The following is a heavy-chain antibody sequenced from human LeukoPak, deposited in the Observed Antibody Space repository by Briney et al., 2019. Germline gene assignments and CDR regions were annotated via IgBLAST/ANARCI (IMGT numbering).Heavy chain of an antibody. Sequence: PGAFLRLSCAASGFTFSSYAMSWVRQAPGKGLEWVSAISGSGGSTYYADSVKGRFTISRDNSKNTLYLQMNSLRAEDTAVYYCAKGERGGGWYPAYWGQGTLVTVSS. CDR3: AKGERGGGWYPAY. CDR2: ISGSGGST. D-gene: IGHD6-19*01. V-gene: IGHV3-23*01. J-gene: IGHJ4*02. CDR1: GFTFSSYA.